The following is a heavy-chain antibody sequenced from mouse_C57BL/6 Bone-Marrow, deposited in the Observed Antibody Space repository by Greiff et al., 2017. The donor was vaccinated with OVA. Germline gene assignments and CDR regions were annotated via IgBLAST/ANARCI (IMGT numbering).Heavy chain of an antibody. D-gene: IGHD2-4*01. V-gene: IGHV1-52*01. CDR3: ARARGRLRPYYFDY. Sequence: VQLQQPGAELVRPGSSVKLSCKASGYTFTSYWMHWVKQRPIQGLEWIGNIDPSDSETHYNQKFKDKATLTVDKSSSTAYMQLSSLTSEDSAVYYCARARGRLRPYYFDYWGQGTTLTVSS. J-gene: IGHJ2*01. CDR1: GYTFTSYW. CDR2: IDPSDSET.